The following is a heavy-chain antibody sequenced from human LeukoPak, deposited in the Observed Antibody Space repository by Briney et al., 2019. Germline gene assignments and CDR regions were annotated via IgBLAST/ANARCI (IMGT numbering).Heavy chain of an antibody. CDR1: GYTFTSYQ. J-gene: IGHJ4*02. CDR3: ASRITTSFDY. V-gene: IGHV1-46*01. D-gene: IGHD1-1*01. Sequence: ALVKVSCKASGYTFTSYQMHWVRQAPGQGLEGMGIINPSGGSTTYAQKFQGRVTMTRETTTSTVYMDLTSLRSEDTAVYYCASRITTSFDYWGQGTLVTVSS. CDR2: INPSGGST.